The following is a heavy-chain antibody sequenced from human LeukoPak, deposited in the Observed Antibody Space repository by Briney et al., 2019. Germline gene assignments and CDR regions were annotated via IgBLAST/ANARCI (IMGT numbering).Heavy chain of an antibody. V-gene: IGHV1-2*02. CDR3: EYTAAATSRPPCY. CDR1: GYTFTGYY. Sequence: ASVKVSCKASGYTFTGYYMHWVRQAPGQGLEWMGWINPNSGGTKYAQKFQGRVTMTRDTSISTAYMELSRLRSDDTAVYYCEYTAAATSRPPCYWGQGTLVTVSS. J-gene: IGHJ4*02. D-gene: IGHD6-13*01. CDR2: INPNSGGT.